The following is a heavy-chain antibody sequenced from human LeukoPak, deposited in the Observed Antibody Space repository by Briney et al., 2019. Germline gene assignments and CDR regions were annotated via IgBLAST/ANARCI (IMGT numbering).Heavy chain of an antibody. J-gene: IGHJ4*02. CDR2: ISWHGSTT. Sequence: GGSLRLSCAASGFTFDDYTMHWVRQAPGKGLEWVSLISWHGSTTKYADSVKGRFTISRDNLKNSLSLQMNSLGPEDTALYYCAKDIGDSVGYNYFDSWGQGTLVPSPQ. D-gene: IGHD2-15*01. V-gene: IGHV3-43*01. CDR1: GFTFDDYT. CDR3: AKDIGDSVGYNYFDS.